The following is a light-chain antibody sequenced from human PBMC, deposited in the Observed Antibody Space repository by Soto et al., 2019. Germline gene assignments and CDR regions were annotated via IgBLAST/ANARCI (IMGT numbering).Light chain of an antibody. CDR2: EVS. J-gene: IGLJ1*01. CDR3: CSYAGSSTFFCV. V-gene: IGLV2-23*02. Sequence: QSALTQPASVSGSPGQSITISCTGTSSDVGSYNLVSWYQQHPGKAPKLMIYEVSKRPSGVSNRFSGSKSGNTASLTISGLQAEDEADYYCCSYAGSSTFFCVFGTGTKVTVL. CDR1: SSDVGSYNL.